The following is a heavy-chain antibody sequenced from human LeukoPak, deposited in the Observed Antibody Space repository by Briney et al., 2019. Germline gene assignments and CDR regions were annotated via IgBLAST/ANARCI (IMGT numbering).Heavy chain of an antibody. CDR1: GGTFSSYA. D-gene: IGHD6-13*01. CDR2: IIPIFGTA. V-gene: IGHV1-69*13. CDR3: ARATSSSWYGY. Sequence: GASVKVSCXASGGTFSSYAISWVRQARGQGLEWMGGIIPIFGTANYAQKFQGRVTITADESTSTAYMELSSPRSEDTAVYYCARATSSSWYGYWGQGTLVTVSS. J-gene: IGHJ4*02.